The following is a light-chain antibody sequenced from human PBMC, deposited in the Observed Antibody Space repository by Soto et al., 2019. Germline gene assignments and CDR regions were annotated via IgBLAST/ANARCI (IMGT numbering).Light chain of an antibody. CDR3: SSFTGSGTLGYV. J-gene: IGLJ1*01. CDR2: DVS. CDR1: SSDVGAYNY. Sequence: QSVLTQPASVSGSPGQSITISCTGTSSDVGAYNYVSWYQQHSGKAPKLMIYDVSNRPSGVSNRFSGSKSGNTASLTISGLQAEDEADYYCSSFTGSGTLGYVFGTGTKVTVL. V-gene: IGLV2-14*01.